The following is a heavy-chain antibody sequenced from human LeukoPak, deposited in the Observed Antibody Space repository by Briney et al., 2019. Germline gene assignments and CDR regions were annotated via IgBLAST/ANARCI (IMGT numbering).Heavy chain of an antibody. CDR3: ASITTGTTGDDC. D-gene: IGHD1-1*01. J-gene: IGHJ4*02. CDR2: INWNGGST. CDR1: GFTFDDYG. V-gene: IGHV3-20*04. Sequence: GGSLRLSCAASGFTFDDYGMSWVRQAPGKGLEWVSGINWNGGSTGYADSVKGRFTISRDNAKNSLYLQMNSLRAEDTALYYCASITTGTTGDDCWGQGTLVTVSS.